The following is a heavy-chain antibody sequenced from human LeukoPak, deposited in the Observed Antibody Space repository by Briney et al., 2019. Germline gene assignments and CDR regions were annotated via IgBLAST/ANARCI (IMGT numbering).Heavy chain of an antibody. CDR3: ARVRGNRYYYYGMDV. Sequence: ASVKVSCKASGYTFTSYYMHWVRQAPGQGLEWMGIINPSGGSTSYAQKFQGRVTMTRDTSTSTVYMELSSLRSEDTAVYYCARVRGNRYYYYGMDVWGQGTTVTVSS. CDR1: GYTFTSYY. CDR2: INPSGGST. V-gene: IGHV1-46*01. D-gene: IGHD1-14*01. J-gene: IGHJ6*02.